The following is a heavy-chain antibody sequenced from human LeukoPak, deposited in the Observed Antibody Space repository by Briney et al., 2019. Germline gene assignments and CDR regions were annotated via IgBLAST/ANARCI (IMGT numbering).Heavy chain of an antibody. Sequence: GGSLRLSCAASGFTFSSYWMSWVRQAPGKGLEWVANIKQDGSEKHYVDSVKGRFTISRDNAKNSLYLQMNSLRAEDTAVYCCARDLMFAAGSPGYWGQGTLVTVSS. CDR3: ARDLMFAAGSPGY. D-gene: IGHD6-13*01. J-gene: IGHJ4*02. CDR2: IKQDGSEK. V-gene: IGHV3-7*01. CDR1: GFTFSSYW.